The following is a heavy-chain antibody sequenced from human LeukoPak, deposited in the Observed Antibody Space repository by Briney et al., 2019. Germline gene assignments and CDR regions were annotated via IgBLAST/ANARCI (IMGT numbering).Heavy chain of an antibody. CDR1: GGTFSSYA. D-gene: IGHD6-6*01. CDR2: IIPIFGTA. V-gene: IGHV1-69*13. J-gene: IGHJ6*02. Sequence: SVKVSCKASGGTFSSYAISWVRQAPGQGLEWMGGIIPIFGTANYAQKFQGRVTITADESTSTAYMELSSLRSEDTAVYYCARVSIAARLNYYYGMDVWGQGTTVTVSS. CDR3: ARVSIAARLNYYYGMDV.